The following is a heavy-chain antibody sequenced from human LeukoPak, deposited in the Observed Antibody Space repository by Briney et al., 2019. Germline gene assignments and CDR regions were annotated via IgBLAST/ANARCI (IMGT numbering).Heavy chain of an antibody. CDR3: ARGRYCSGGSCYFFGDY. CDR2: INHSGST. V-gene: IGHV4-34*01. J-gene: IGHJ4*02. CDR1: RGSFSGYY. Sequence: PSETLSLTCAVYRGSFSGYYWSWIRQPPGKGLEWIGEINHSGSTNYNPSLKSRVTISVDTSKNQFSLKLSSVTAADTAVYYCARGRYCSGGSCYFFGDYWGQGTLVTVSS. D-gene: IGHD2-15*01.